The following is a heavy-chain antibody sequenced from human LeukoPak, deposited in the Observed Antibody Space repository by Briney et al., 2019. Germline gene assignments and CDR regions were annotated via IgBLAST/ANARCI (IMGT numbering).Heavy chain of an antibody. V-gene: IGHV4-34*01. Sequence: SETLSLTCAVYGGSFSGYYWSWIPQPPGKGLEWIGEINHSGSTNYNPSLKSRVTISVDTSKNQFSLKLSSVTAADTAVYYCARRYYPGIAVAAYGYWGQGTLVTVSS. J-gene: IGHJ4*02. CDR1: GGSFSGYY. D-gene: IGHD6-19*01. CDR3: ARRYYPGIAVAAYGY. CDR2: INHSGST.